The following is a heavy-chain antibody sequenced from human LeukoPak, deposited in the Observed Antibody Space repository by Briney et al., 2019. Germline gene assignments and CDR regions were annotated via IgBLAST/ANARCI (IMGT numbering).Heavy chain of an antibody. Sequence: GGSLRLSCAASGFTFDDYAMHWVRQAPGKGLEWVSGISWNSGSIGYADSVKGRFTISGDNAKNSLYLQMNSLRAEDTALYYCAKGDSYYDSSGYYFDYWGQGTLVTVSS. V-gene: IGHV3-9*01. CDR3: AKGDSYYDSSGYYFDY. D-gene: IGHD3-22*01. J-gene: IGHJ4*02. CDR2: ISWNSGSI. CDR1: GFTFDDYA.